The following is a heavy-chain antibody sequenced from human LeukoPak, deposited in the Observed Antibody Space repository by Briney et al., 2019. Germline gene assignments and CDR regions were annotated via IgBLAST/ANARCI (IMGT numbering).Heavy chain of an antibody. V-gene: IGHV4-39*07. Sequence: SETLSLTCTVSGGSISSSSYYWGWIRQPPGKGLEWIGSIYYSGSTYYNPSLKSRITISIDTSKNQFSLELSSVTDADTAVYYCARGAGYGYGIDYWGQGTLVTVSS. CDR2: IYYSGST. CDR3: ARGAGYGYGIDY. D-gene: IGHD5-18*01. J-gene: IGHJ4*02. CDR1: GGSISSSSYY.